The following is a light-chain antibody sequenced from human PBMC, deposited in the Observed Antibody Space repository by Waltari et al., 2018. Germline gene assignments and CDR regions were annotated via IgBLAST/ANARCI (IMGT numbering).Light chain of an antibody. Sequence: SSELTQDPAVSVALGQTVRITCQGDSLTTYSSNWYQQTPGQAPLAVIYGYNNRPSGIPDRFSGSRSGNTASLTITGDQAEDGADYYCSSRDSTDNHVVFGGGTKLTVL. J-gene: IGLJ3*02. CDR2: GYN. CDR1: SLTTYS. CDR3: SSRDSTDNHVV. V-gene: IGLV3-19*01.